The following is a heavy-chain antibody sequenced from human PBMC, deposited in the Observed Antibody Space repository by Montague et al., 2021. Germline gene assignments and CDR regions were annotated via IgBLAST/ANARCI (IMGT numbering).Heavy chain of an antibody. CDR2: TGTT. D-gene: IGHD3-10*01. CDR3: ARHYGSGFDY. Sequence: TGTTYYIPSLESRVTIFVDASKNQFSLKLTSVAATDTAVYYCARHYGSGFDYWGQGTLLTVSS. V-gene: IGHV4-39*01. J-gene: IGHJ4*02.